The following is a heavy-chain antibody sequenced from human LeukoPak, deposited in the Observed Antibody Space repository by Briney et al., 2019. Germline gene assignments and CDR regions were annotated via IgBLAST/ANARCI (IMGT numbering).Heavy chain of an antibody. V-gene: IGHV4-59*01. Sequence: SETLSLTCTVSGGSISSYYWSWIRQPPGKGLEWNGYIYYSGSTNYNPSLKSRVTISVDTSKNQFSLKLNSVTAADTAMYYCARGSRYSSGALTGWFDPWRQGTLVTVSS. D-gene: IGHD5-18*01. CDR1: GGSISSYY. CDR2: IYYSGST. J-gene: IGHJ5*02. CDR3: ARGSRYSSGALTGWFDP.